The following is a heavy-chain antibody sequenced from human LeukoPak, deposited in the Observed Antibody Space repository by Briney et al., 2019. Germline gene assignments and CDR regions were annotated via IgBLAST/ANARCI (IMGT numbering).Heavy chain of an antibody. CDR2: IYYSGST. J-gene: IGHJ6*02. Sequence: PSETLSPTCTVSGGSISSYYWSWIRQPPGKGLEWIGYIYYSGSTNYNPSLKSRVTISVDTSKNQFSLKLSSVTAADTAVYYCARTYSYGLFYYYGMDVWGQGTTVTVSS. CDR1: GGSISSYY. V-gene: IGHV4-59*01. D-gene: IGHD5-18*01. CDR3: ARTYSYGLFYYYGMDV.